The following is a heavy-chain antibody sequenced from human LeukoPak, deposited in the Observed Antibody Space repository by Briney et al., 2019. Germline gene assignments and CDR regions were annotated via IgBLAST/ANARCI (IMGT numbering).Heavy chain of an antibody. J-gene: IGHJ4*02. CDR2: ISSDGSTT. V-gene: IGHV3-74*01. Sequence: GGSLRLSCAASGFIFNDFWMHWLRHVPGKGPVWVSRISSDGSTTYYADSVKGRFTISRDNAKNTLYLQMSSLRAEDTAVYYCGTAQYWGQGTLLTVSS. CDR1: GFIFNDFW. CDR3: GTAQY.